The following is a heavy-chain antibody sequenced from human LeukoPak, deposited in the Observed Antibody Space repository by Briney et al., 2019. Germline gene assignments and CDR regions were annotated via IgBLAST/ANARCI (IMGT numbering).Heavy chain of an antibody. CDR1: GGSFSGYY. CDR3: ASLVVAAGSYMDV. J-gene: IGHJ6*03. D-gene: IGHD2-15*01. CDR2: INHSGST. Sequence: SETLSLTCAVYGGSFSGYYWSWIRQPPGKGLEWIGEINHSGSTNYNPSLKSRVTISVDTSKNQFSLKLSSVTAADTVVYYCASLVVAAGSYMDVWGKGTTVTVSS. V-gene: IGHV4-34*01.